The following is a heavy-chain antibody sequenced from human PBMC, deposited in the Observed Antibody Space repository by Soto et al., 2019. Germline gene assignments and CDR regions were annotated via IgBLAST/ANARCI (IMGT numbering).Heavy chain of an antibody. Sequence: TSETLSLTCAVYGGSFSGYYWSWVRQHPGKGLEWIGYIYYSGSTFYNPSLKSRVTISVDTSKNQFSLKLSSVTAADTAVYYCARDFVPGAPDYLDYWGQGTLVTVSS. CDR2: IYYSGST. D-gene: IGHD1-26*01. CDR1: GGSFSGYY. V-gene: IGHV4-31*11. CDR3: ARDFVPGAPDYLDY. J-gene: IGHJ4*02.